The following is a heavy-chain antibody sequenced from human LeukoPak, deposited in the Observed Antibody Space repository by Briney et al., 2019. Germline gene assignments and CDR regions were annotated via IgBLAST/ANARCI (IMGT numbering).Heavy chain of an antibody. CDR2: IYYSGST. CDR3: ARSNAFDI. Sequence: SETLSLTCTVSGGSISSGGYSWSWIRQHPGKGLEWIGYIYYSGSTYYNPSLKSRVTISVDTSKNQFSLKLSSVTAADTAVYYCARSNAFDIWGQGTMVTVSS. J-gene: IGHJ3*02. CDR1: GGSISSGGYS. V-gene: IGHV4-31*03.